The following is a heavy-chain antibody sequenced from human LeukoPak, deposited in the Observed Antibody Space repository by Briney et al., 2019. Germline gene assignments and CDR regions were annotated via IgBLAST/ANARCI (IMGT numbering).Heavy chain of an antibody. CDR2: INHSGST. CDR1: GGSFSGYY. CDR3: ARTNFWSGFMDV. Sequence: SETLSLTCADYGGSFSGYYWSWIRQPPGKGLEWIGEINHSGSTNYNPSLKSRVTISVDTSKNQFSLKLSSVTAADTAVYYCARTNFWSGFMDVWGKGTTVTVSS. D-gene: IGHD3-3*01. V-gene: IGHV4-34*01. J-gene: IGHJ6*03.